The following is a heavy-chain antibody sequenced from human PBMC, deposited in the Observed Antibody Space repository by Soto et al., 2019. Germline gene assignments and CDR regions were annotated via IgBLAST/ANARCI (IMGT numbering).Heavy chain of an antibody. V-gene: IGHV4-59*01. D-gene: IGHD3-3*01. CDR2: IYYSGST. J-gene: IGHJ5*02. CDR1: GGSISSYY. CDR3: ARVPFGRGTGFDP. Sequence: QVQLQESGPGLVKPSETLSLTCTVSGGSISSYYWSWIWQPPGKGLEWIGYIYYSGSTNYNPSLNRRVTLSVDTSKTQFSLMLSYVTAADTAVYSYARVPFGRGTGFDPWGQGTLVTVSS.